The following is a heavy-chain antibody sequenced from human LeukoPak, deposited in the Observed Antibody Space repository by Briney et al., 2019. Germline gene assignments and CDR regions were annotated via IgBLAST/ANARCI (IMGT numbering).Heavy chain of an antibody. CDR2: ISSSSSYI. V-gene: IGHV3-21*01. D-gene: IGHD3-9*01. CDR3: ARDFGYDILTGYLFFHY. CDR1: GFTFSSYS. J-gene: IGHJ4*02. Sequence: KSGGSLRLSCAASGFTFSSYSMNWVRQAPGKGLEWVSSISSSSSYIYYADSVKGRFTISRDNAKNSLYLQMNSLRAEDTAVYYCARDFGYDILTGYLFFHYWGQGTLVTVSS.